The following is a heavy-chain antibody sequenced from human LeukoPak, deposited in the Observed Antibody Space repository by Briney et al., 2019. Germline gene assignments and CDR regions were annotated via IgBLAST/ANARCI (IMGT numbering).Heavy chain of an antibody. J-gene: IGHJ6*04. CDR2: ITGSSSYI. CDR1: GFTFSSCS. Sequence: GGSLRLSCAASGFTFSSCSMNWVRQAPGKGLEWVSSITGSSSYISYADSVKGRFTISRDNTKNSLYLQMNSLRAEDTAVYYCAELGITMIGGVWGKGTTVTISS. CDR3: AELGITMIGGV. D-gene: IGHD3-10*02. V-gene: IGHV3-21*01.